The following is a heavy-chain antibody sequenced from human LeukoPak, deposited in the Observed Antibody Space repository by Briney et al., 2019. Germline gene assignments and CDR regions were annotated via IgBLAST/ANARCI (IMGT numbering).Heavy chain of an antibody. CDR1: GFTFDDYA. Sequence: GGSLRLSCAASGFTFDDYAMHWVQQAPGKGLEWVSGISWNSGSIGYADSVKGRFTISRDNAKNSLYLQMNSLRAEDTALYYCAKDITDGDYDYYYYGMDVWGQGTTVTVSS. J-gene: IGHJ6*02. D-gene: IGHD4-17*01. CDR2: ISWNSGSI. V-gene: IGHV3-9*01. CDR3: AKDITDGDYDYYYYGMDV.